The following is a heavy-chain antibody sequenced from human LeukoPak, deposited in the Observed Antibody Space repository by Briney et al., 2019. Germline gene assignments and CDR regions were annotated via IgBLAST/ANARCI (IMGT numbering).Heavy chain of an antibody. Sequence: GGSLRLSCAASGFTFNTYSMNWVRQAPGKGLEWVSFISSSSSYIYYADSVKGRFTISRDNAKNSLYLQMNSLRAEDTAVYYCTRDEDFYSSSSDYWGQGILVTVSS. D-gene: IGHD6-6*01. CDR1: GFTFNTYS. CDR3: TRDEDFYSSSSDY. CDR2: ISSSSSYI. J-gene: IGHJ4*02. V-gene: IGHV3-21*01.